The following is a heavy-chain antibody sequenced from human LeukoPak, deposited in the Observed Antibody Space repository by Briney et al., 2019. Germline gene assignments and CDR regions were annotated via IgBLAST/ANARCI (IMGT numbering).Heavy chain of an antibody. CDR2: ISGSGGST. D-gene: IGHD3-3*01. V-gene: IGHV3-23*01. J-gene: IGHJ5*02. CDR3: ASTDFWSGSRESWFDP. Sequence: GGSLRLSCAASGFTFSSYAMSWVRQAPGKGLEWVSAISGSGGSTYYADSVKGRFTISRDNSKNTLYLQMNSLRAEDTAVYYCASTDFWSGSRESWFDPWGQGTLVTVSS. CDR1: GFTFSSYA.